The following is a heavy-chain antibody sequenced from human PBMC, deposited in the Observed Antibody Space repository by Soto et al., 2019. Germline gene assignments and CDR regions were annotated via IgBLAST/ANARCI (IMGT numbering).Heavy chain of an antibody. J-gene: IGHJ6*02. Sequence: EVPLVESGGDLVKPGGSLRLSCAASGFTFSSNSMNWVRQAPGKGLEWVSSISSSSSYIYYADSVKGRFTISRDNAKNSLYLLMNSLRGEDMAVYYCARGRVVVAATPLNEYYYYGMDFWGQGTTVTVSS. CDR2: ISSSSSYI. V-gene: IGHV3-21*01. CDR1: GFTFSSNS. CDR3: ARGRVVVAATPLNEYYYYGMDF. D-gene: IGHD2-15*01.